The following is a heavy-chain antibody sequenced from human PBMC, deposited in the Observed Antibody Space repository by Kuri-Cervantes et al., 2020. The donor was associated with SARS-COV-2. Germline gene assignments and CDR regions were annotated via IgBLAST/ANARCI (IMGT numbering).Heavy chain of an antibody. D-gene: IGHD3-22*01. J-gene: IGHJ4*02. CDR2: ISXDGSNK. CDR3: AKDSGYYDSSGYYRY. Sequence: GGSLRLXCAXSGFTFSSYGMHWVRQXPGKXLEWXAVISXDGSNKYYADSVKGRFTXSRDNSXXTLYLQMNSLRAEDTAXXYCAKDSGYYDSSGYYRYWGQGTLVTVSS. V-gene: IGHV3-30*18. CDR1: GFTFSSYG.